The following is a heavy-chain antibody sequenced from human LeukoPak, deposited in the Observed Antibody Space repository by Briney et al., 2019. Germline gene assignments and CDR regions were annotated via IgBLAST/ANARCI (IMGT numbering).Heavy chain of an antibody. CDR2: IYPGDSDT. D-gene: IGHD3-10*01. Sequence: GESLKISCKGSGYSFTTYWIGWVRQMPGKGLEWMGIIYPGDSDTTYSPSSQGQVTISADKSISTAYLQWSSLKASDTAMYYCARSRSYSRSPFDYWGQGTLVTVSS. CDR1: GYSFTTYW. J-gene: IGHJ4*02. CDR3: ARSRSYSRSPFDY. V-gene: IGHV5-51*01.